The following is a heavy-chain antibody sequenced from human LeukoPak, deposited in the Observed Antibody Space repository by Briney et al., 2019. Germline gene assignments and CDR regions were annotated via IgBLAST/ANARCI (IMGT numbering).Heavy chain of an antibody. CDR2: IQASGST. CDR3: ARDMAVAPYNWFDP. CDR1: GGSISSYY. Sequence: SETLSLTCTVSGGSISSYYWSWIRQPAGKGLEWIGRIQASGSTIYNPSLKSRVTMSVDTSKNQFSLKVTSVTAADTAVYYCARDMAVAPYNWFDPWGRGTLVTVSS. D-gene: IGHD6-19*01. V-gene: IGHV4-4*07. J-gene: IGHJ5*02.